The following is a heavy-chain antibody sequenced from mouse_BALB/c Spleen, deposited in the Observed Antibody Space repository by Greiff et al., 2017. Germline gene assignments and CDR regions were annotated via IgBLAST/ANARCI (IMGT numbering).Heavy chain of an antibody. CDR2: ISSGSSTI. D-gene: IGHD1-2*01. CDR3: AYGYAWFAY. J-gene: IGHJ3*01. V-gene: IGHV5-17*02. CDR1: GFTFSSFG. Sequence: EVQVVESGGGLVQPGGSRKLSCAASGFTFSSFGMHWVRQAPEKGLEWVAYISSGSSTIYYADTVKGRFTISRDNPKNTLFLQMTSLRSEDTAMYYCAYGYAWFAYWGQGTLVTVSA.